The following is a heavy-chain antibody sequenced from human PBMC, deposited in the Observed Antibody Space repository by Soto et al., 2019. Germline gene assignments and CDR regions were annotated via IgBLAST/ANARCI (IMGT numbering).Heavy chain of an antibody. CDR2: LVVGSGNT. D-gene: IGHD3-3*01. CDR1: GFVFTSSA. J-gene: IGHJ4*02. CDR3: AAVPVLRFLKWLPDYFDS. Sequence: ASLNVSCKPSGFVFTSSAVHWVRQARRQRLESIGWLVVGSGNTHYAQHFQERVTLTRDMSTVTAYMEVSSLRTEDTAVYYCAAVPVLRFLKWLPDYFDSWGQGTLVTVYS. V-gene: IGHV1-58*01.